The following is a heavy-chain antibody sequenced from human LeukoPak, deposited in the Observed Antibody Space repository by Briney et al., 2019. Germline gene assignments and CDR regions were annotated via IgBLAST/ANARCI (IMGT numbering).Heavy chain of an antibody. Sequence: TGGSLRLSCTASGFTFTSYDMHWVRQPTGKGLEWVSAIGTAGDTCYPGSVRGRFTISRENAKKSLYLQMNSLRDGDTAVYYCVRGSNNYDTTGFDHWGLGTLVTVS. D-gene: IGHD3-22*01. J-gene: IGHJ4*02. V-gene: IGHV3-13*04. CDR3: VRGSNNYDTTGFDH. CDR2: IGTAGDT. CDR1: GFTFTSYD.